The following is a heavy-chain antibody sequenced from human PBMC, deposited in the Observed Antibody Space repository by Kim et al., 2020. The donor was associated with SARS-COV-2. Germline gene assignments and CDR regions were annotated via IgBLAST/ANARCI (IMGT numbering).Heavy chain of an antibody. V-gene: IGHV3-21*01. CDR1: GFTFSNYY. CDR3: ARAREDVVATTPDV. J-gene: IGHJ3*01. Sequence: GGSLRLSCEASGFTFSNYYINWVRQAPGKGLEWVSSISTSTSYKAYADSVKGRFTISRDNAKNSLYLQMNSLRADDTAVYYCARAREDVVATTPDVWCQG. D-gene: IGHD5-12*01. CDR2: ISTSTSYK.